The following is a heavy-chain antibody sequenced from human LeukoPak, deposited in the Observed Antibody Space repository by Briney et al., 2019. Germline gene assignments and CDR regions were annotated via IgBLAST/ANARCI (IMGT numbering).Heavy chain of an antibody. V-gene: IGHV5-51*01. CDR2: NRPADSYI. CDR3: AAGGGY. Sequence: GESLKISCRGSGYSFSTDWIGRVRQMPGKGLEWMVINRPADSYIEYSPSFQGHVTISVDKSINTAYLQWSSLKASDSAFYYCAAGGGYWGQGTLVTVSS. CDR1: GYSFSTDW. J-gene: IGHJ4*02. D-gene: IGHD3-16*01.